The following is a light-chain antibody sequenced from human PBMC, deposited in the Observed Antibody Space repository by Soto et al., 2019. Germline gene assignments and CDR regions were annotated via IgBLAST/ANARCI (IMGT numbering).Light chain of an antibody. Sequence: SYELTQPPSVSVAPGQTAKITCAGDNIDIKSMHWYQQRPGQAPVLVVHDDTDRAAAIPERFSGSKSGGTATLTISRVEAGDEDDYYCQVWDIITYHVVFGGGTKLTVL. V-gene: IGLV3-21*02. CDR1: NIDIKS. J-gene: IGLJ2*01. CDR3: QVWDIITYHVV. CDR2: DDT.